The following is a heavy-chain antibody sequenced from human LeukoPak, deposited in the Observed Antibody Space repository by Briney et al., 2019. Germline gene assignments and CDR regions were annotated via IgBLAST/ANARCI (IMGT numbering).Heavy chain of an antibody. CDR1: GFTFDDYA. CDR3: AKDRRDYYDSSGYLPDY. D-gene: IGHD3-22*01. J-gene: IGHJ4*02. V-gene: IGHV3-9*01. Sequence: GRSLRLSCAASGFTFDDYAMHWVRQGPGKGLEWVSGISWNSGSIGYADSVKGRFTISRDNAKNSLYLQMNSLRAEDTALYYCAKDRRDYYDSSGYLPDYWGQGTLVTVSS. CDR2: ISWNSGSI.